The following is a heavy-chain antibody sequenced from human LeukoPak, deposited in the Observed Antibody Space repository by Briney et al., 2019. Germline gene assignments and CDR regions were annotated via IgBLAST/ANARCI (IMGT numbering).Heavy chain of an antibody. CDR2: IDDSGNT. Sequence: PSDTLSLTCTVSGGSISRYYWSWIRRPPGKGLEWIGYIDDSGNTNYNPSLKSQVTISVDKSKNQFSLKLSFVTAADTAMYYCARSDYHNSGSHTVFDAFDIWGQGTRVTVSS. CDR3: ARSDYHNSGSHTVFDAFDI. V-gene: IGHV4-59*01. J-gene: IGHJ3*02. CDR1: GGSISRYY. D-gene: IGHD3-10*01.